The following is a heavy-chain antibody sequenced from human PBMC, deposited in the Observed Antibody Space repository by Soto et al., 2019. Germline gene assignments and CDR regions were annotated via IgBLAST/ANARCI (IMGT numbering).Heavy chain of an antibody. D-gene: IGHD3-3*01. CDR3: EKLTYSDLWSGSHDS. Sequence: GGSLRLSCAASGFTFSSRAMSWVRQAPGKGLDWVSIISASGDNTYYADSVKGRFTISRDNSKNTLYLQVNSLRAEDTAVYYCEKLTYSDLWSGSHDSWGQGTLVTVS. CDR2: ISASGDNT. V-gene: IGHV3-23*01. CDR1: GFTFSSRA. J-gene: IGHJ4*02.